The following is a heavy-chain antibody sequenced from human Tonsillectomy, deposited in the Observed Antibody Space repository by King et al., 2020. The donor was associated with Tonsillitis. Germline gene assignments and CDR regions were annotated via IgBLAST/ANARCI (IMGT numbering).Heavy chain of an antibody. J-gene: IGHJ5*02. CDR2: IYPGDSDA. CDR3: ARQESAYRSNWYLGWFDP. Sequence: QLVQSGAELKKPGASLRISCKASGYIFNNYWIVWVRQMPGKGLEWMGTIYPGDSDARYGPPFQGQVTISVDKSINTAYLQFSSLKASDTAMYFCARQESAYRSNWYLGWFDPWGQGTLVTVSS. CDR1: GYIFNNYW. D-gene: IGHD6-13*01. V-gene: IGHV5-51*01.